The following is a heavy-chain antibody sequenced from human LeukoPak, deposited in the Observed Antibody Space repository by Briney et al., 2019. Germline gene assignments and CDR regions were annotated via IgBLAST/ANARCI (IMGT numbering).Heavy chain of an antibody. CDR2: IKQDGSEK. CDR3: ARVPNSSGWYYFDY. CDR1: GFTFSSYW. Sequence: GGSLRLSCAASGFTFSSYWMSWVRQAPGKGLEWVANIKQDGSEKYYVDSVKGRFTISRDNAKNSLYLQMNSLRAEDTAVYYCARVPNSSGWYYFDYWGQGTLVTVSS. J-gene: IGHJ4*02. D-gene: IGHD6-19*01. V-gene: IGHV3-7*01.